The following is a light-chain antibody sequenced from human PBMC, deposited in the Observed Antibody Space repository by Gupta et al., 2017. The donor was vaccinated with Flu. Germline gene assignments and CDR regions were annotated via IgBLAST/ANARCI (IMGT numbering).Light chain of an antibody. V-gene: IGLV2-14*01. CDR2: GVN. J-gene: IGLJ1*01. CDR3: SSYRSSSTSFV. CDR1: TSDVGANNY. Sequence: QSALPQPASVSGSPGPSIAISCTGTTSDVGANNYVSWYQQHPGKAPKVMIYGVNNRPSGVSDRFSGSKSGNTASLTISGLQAEDEADYYCSSYRSSSTSFVFGTGTKVTVL.